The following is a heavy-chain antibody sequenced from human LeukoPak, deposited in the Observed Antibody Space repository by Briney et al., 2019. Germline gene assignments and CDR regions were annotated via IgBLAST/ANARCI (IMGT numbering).Heavy chain of an antibody. CDR1: GYTFTSYG. CDR3: ARAYSSSWYAKYYYGMDV. Sequence: ASVKVSCKASGYTFTSYGISWVRQAPGQGLEWMGWISAYNGNTNYAQKLQGRVTMTTDTSTSTAYMELRSLRSDDTAVYCCARAYSSSWYAKYYYGMDVWGQGTTVTVSS. CDR2: ISAYNGNT. J-gene: IGHJ6*02. V-gene: IGHV1-18*01. D-gene: IGHD6-13*01.